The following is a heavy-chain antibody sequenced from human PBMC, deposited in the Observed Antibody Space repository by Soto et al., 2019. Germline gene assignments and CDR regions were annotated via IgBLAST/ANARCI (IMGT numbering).Heavy chain of an antibody. J-gene: IGHJ4*02. CDR2: IYYSGST. D-gene: IGHD3-9*01. V-gene: IGHV4-39*01. CDR1: GGSISSSSYY. Sequence: SETLSLTCTVSGGSISSSSYYWGWIRQPPGKGLEWIGSIYYSGSTYYNPSLKSRVTISVDTSKNQFSLKLSSVTAADTAVYHCARQTYDILTGYYAPTYFDYWGQGTLVTVSS. CDR3: ARQTYDILTGYYAPTYFDY.